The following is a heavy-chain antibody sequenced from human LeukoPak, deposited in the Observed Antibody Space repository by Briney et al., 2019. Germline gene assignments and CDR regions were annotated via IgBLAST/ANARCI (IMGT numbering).Heavy chain of an antibody. CDR1: GGSISSYY. Sequence: PSETLSLTCTVSGGSISSYYWSWIRQPAGKGLEWIGSIYTSGSTNYNPSLKSRVTMSVDTSKNQFSLKLSSVTAADTAVYYCTRDTGTTGEVKFDPWGQGTLVTVSS. CDR3: TRDTGTTGEVKFDP. J-gene: IGHJ5*02. CDR2: IYTSGST. D-gene: IGHD4-17*01. V-gene: IGHV4-4*07.